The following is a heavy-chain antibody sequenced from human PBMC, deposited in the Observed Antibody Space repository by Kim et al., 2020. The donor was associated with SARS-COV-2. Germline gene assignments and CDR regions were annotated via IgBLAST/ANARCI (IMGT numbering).Heavy chain of an antibody. CDR2: INAGNGNT. Sequence: ASVKVSCKASGYTFTSYAMHWVRQAPGQRLEWMGWINAGNGNTKYSQKFQGRVTITRDTSASTAYMELSSLRSEDTAVYYCARGGYCSSTSCYFPYNWFDPWGQGTLVTVSS. CDR3: ARGGYCSSTSCYFPYNWFDP. V-gene: IGHV1-3*01. CDR1: GYTFTSYA. J-gene: IGHJ5*02. D-gene: IGHD2-2*01.